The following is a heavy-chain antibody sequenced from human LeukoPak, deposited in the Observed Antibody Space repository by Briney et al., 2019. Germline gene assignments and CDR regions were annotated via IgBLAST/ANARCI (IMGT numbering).Heavy chain of an antibody. CDR3: ARVGWEGYFDY. V-gene: IGHV1-46*01. Sequence: ASVKVSCKTSGYTFTNYDINWVRQAPGQGLEWMGIINPSGGSTSYAQKFQGRVTMTRDMSTSTVYMELSSLRSEDTAVYYCARVGWEGYFDYWGQGTLVTVSS. J-gene: IGHJ4*02. CDR1: GYTFTNYD. D-gene: IGHD1-26*01. CDR2: INPSGGST.